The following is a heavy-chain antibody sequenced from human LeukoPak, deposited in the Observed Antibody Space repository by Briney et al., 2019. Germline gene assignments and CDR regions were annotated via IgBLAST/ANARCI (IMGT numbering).Heavy chain of an antibody. J-gene: IGHJ5*02. CDR1: GGTFSSYA. CDR3: ASRYCSSTSCRPFYWFDP. V-gene: IGHV1-69*13. Sequence: SVKVSCKASGGTFSSYAISWVRQAPGQGLEWMGGIIPIFGTANYAQKFQGRVTITADESTSTAYMELSSLRSEDTAVYYCASRYCSSTSCRPFYWFDPWGQGTLVTVSS. D-gene: IGHD2-2*01. CDR2: IIPIFGTA.